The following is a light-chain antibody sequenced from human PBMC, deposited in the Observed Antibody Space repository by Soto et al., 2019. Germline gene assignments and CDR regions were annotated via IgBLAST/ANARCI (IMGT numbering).Light chain of an antibody. J-gene: IGKJ5*01. CDR3: QQLNTYPIT. CDR1: QGINTF. CDR2: AAS. Sequence: IHLTQSPSSLSASVFDRVTISCLASQGINTFLAWYQQKAGKAPKLLIYAASTLQSGVPSRFSGSGSGTDFTLTISSLQSEDFATYYCQQLNTYPITFGQGTRLEI. V-gene: IGKV1-9*01.